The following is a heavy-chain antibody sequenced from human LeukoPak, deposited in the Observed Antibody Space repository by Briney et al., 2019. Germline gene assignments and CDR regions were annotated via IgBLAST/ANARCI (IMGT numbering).Heavy chain of an antibody. D-gene: IGHD3-16*01. Sequence: ASVKVSCKASGYTFTSYDFNWVRQATGQGLEWMGWMNPNSGNTGYAQKFQGRVTMTRNTSISTAYMELSSLRSEDTAVYYCARGLRYYDYVPYWGQGTLVTVSS. CDR3: ARGLRYYDYVPY. V-gene: IGHV1-8*01. CDR1: GYTFTSYD. CDR2: MNPNSGNT. J-gene: IGHJ4*02.